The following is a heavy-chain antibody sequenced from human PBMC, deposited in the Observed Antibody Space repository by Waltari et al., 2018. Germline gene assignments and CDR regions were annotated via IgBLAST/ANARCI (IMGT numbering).Heavy chain of an antibody. CDR3: ARSPSKGAFDI. CDR2: INPNSGGT. Sequence: VQLVQSGAEVKKPGASVKVSCKASGYTFTGYYMHWEQKAPGQGLEWMGRINPNSGGTNYSQSLQGRVTMTRDTSISPAYMELSRLRSDDTAVYYCARSPSKGAFDIWGQVTMVTVSS. V-gene: IGHV1-2*06. CDR1: GYTFTGYY. J-gene: IGHJ3*02.